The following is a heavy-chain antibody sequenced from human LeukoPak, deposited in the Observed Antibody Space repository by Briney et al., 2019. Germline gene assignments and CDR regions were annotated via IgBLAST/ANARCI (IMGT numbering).Heavy chain of an antibody. Sequence: GGSLRLSCAASGFTFSSYGMHWVRQAPGKGLEWVAVISYDGSNKYYADSVKGRFTISRDNSKNTLYLQMNSLRAEDTAVYYCARDPIRLRYSFDYWGQGTLVTVSS. D-gene: IGHD4-17*01. CDR3: ARDPIRLRYSFDY. J-gene: IGHJ4*02. CDR2: ISYDGSNK. V-gene: IGHV3-30*03. CDR1: GFTFSSYG.